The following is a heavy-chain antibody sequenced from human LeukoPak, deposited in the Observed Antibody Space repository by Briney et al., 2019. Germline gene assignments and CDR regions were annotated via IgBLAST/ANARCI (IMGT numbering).Heavy chain of an antibody. CDR2: IYSGGST. CDR3: ARGGSYPNDPFDI. CDR1: GFTLNSNY. Sequence: GGSLRLSCAASGFTLNSNYMIWVGQAPGKGLDWISVIYSGGSTHYADSVEGRITLSRDSSKNTLFLQMNSLRAEDTAVYYCARGGSYPNDPFDIWGQGTMVTV. J-gene: IGHJ3*02. D-gene: IGHD1-26*01. V-gene: IGHV3-53*01.